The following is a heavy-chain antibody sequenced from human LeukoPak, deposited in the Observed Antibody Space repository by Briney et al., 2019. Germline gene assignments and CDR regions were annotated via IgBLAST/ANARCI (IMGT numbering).Heavy chain of an antibody. J-gene: IGHJ4*02. Sequence: PGGSLRLSCAASGFTFSSYSMNWVRQAPGKGLEWVSSISSSSSYIYYADSVKGRFTISRDNAKNSLYLQMNSLRAEDTAVYYCARDAPRGNDLDYWGQGTLVTVSS. CDR3: ARDAPRGNDLDY. CDR2: ISSSSSYI. D-gene: IGHD1-1*01. V-gene: IGHV3-21*01. CDR1: GFTFSSYS.